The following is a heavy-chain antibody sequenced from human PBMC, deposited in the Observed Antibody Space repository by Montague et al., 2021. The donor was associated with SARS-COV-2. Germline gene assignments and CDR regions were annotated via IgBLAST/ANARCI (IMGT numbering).Heavy chain of an antibody. CDR3: ARGVPGY. Sequence: SETLSLTSAVYDGSFSDYWWSWVRQPPGKGLEWIGNINHRGNTNYNPSLKSRVTISVDTSKHQFSLKLNSVTAADTAIYYCARGVPGYWGQGTLVTVSS. CDR2: INHRGNT. V-gene: IGHV4-34*01. J-gene: IGHJ4*02. D-gene: IGHD3-10*02. CDR1: DGSFSDYW.